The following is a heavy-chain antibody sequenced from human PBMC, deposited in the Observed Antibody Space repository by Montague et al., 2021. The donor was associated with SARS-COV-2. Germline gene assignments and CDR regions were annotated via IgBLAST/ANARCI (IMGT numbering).Heavy chain of an antibody. CDR2: INHGGST. J-gene: IGHJ6*03. D-gene: IGHD3-10*01. V-gene: IGHV4-34*01. Sequence: SETLSLTCAVHGTSFSGYYWNWIRQPPGKGLEWIGEINHGGSTKYSPSLKCRLTISADTSKNQFSLKLTSVAAADTAVYYCARLRDGEVPSPILGVGPYYSYYYMGVWGRGTPVTVSS. CDR1: GTSFSGYY. CDR3: ARLRDGEVPSPILGVGPYYSYYYMGV.